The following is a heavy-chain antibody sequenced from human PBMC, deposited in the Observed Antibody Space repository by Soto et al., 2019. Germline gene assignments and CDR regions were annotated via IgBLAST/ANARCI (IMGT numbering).Heavy chain of an antibody. Sequence: QVQLVQSGAEVKKPGSSVKVSCKASGGTFSSYAISWVRQAPGQGLEWMGGIIPIFGTANYAQKFQGSVTIPADEPKRKVYGGRSSERGGDRAGYCGAGRIRETRAYRGQGTLDTVS. CDR1: GGTFSSYA. J-gene: IGHJ4*02. CDR3: AGRIRETRAY. V-gene: IGHV1-69*01. CDR2: IIPIFGTA.